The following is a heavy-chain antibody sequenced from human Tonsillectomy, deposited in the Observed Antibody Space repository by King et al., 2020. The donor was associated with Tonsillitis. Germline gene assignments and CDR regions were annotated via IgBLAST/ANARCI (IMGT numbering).Heavy chain of an antibody. J-gene: IGHJ4*02. CDR3: ASVPPQRYYDSATNHPKPGDY. CDR1: GFTFRSYW. D-gene: IGHD3-10*01. CDR2: MNEDGREK. V-gene: IGHV3-7*01. Sequence: VQLVESGGGLVQPGGSLRLSCTTSGFTFRSYWMTWVRQAPGKGLEWVANMNEDGREKYYVDSVKGRFTISRDNAKNLLYLQMKSLGAGDTAIYYCASVPPQRYYDSATNHPKPGDYWGQGTLVTVSS.